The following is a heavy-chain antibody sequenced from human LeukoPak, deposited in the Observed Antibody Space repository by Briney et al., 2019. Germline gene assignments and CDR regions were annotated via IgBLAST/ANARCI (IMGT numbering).Heavy chain of an antibody. CDR1: GGSISSYY. Sequence: SETLSLTCTVSGGSISSYYWSWIRQTPGKGLEWIWYIYYSGSTNYNPSLKSRVTISVDTSKNQFSLKLSSVTAADTAVYYCARIKQQASYYWGQGTLVTVSS. D-gene: IGHD6-13*01. J-gene: IGHJ4*02. CDR3: ARIKQQASYY. CDR2: IYYSGST. V-gene: IGHV4-59*12.